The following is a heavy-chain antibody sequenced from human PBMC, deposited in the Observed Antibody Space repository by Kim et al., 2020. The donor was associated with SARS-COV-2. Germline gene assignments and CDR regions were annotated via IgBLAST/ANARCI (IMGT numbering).Heavy chain of an antibody. D-gene: IGHD2-21*01. J-gene: IGHJ4*02. CDR2: VNLDASGK. Sequence: GGSLRLSCAASGFTFSSFWMTWVRQAPGKGLEWVAPVNLDASGKYHVDSVKGRFTISRDNAKNSLYLQMKSLRAEDTAVYYCATAFRGGGDYPWGQGTLVTVSS. CDR3: ATAFRGGGDYP. V-gene: IGHV3-7*03. CDR1: GFTFSSFW.